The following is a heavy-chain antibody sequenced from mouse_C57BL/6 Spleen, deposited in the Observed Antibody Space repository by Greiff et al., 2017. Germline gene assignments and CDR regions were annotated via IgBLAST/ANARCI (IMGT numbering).Heavy chain of an antibody. D-gene: IGHD2-4*01. CDR1: GYAFSSYW. CDR3: ALDYFYAMDY. Sequence: VQLQQSGAELVKPGASVTISCKASGYAFSSYWMNWVKQRPGKGLEWIGQIYAGDGDTNYNGKFKGKATLTADKYSSTAYMHLSSLTSEDSAVYFCALDYFYAMDYWGQGTSVTVSS. CDR2: IYAGDGDT. V-gene: IGHV1-80*01. J-gene: IGHJ4*01.